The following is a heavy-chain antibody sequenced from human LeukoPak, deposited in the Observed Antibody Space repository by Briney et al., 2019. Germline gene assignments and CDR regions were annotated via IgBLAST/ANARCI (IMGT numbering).Heavy chain of an antibody. CDR1: GFTFSSYS. CDR3: AREIYGSGSYYTDAFDI. D-gene: IGHD3-10*01. V-gene: IGHV3-21*01. Sequence: GGSLRLSCAASGFTFSSYSMNWVRQAPGKGLECVSSISSSSSYIYYADSVKGRFTISRDNAKNSLYLQMNSLRAEDTAVYYCAREIYGSGSYYTDAFDIWGQGTMVTVSS. CDR2: ISSSSSYI. J-gene: IGHJ3*02.